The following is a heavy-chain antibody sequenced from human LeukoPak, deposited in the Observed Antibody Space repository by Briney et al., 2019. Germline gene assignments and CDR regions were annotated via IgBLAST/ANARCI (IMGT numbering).Heavy chain of an antibody. CDR1: GFTFSSYA. J-gene: IGHJ4*02. D-gene: IGHD1-26*01. CDR3: ARSGSGSSWYYFDY. CDR2: ISGSGVST. V-gene: IGHV3-23*01. Sequence: GGSLRLSCAASGFTFSSYAMSWVRQAPGKGLEWVSAISGSGVSTYYADSVKGRFTISRDNSKNTLYLQMNSLRAEDTAVYYCARSGSGSSWYYFDYWDQGTLVTVSS.